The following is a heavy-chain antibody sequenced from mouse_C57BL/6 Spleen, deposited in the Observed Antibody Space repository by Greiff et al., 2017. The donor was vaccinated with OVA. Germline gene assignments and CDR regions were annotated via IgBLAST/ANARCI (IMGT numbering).Heavy chain of an antibody. CDR1: GYTFTSYW. CDR3: ARCDLRGDWYFDV. CDR2: IDPSDSYT. D-gene: IGHD1-1*01. J-gene: IGHJ1*03. Sequence: QVQLKQPGAELVMPGASVKLSCKASGYTFTSYWMHWVKQRPGQGLEWIGEIDPSDSYTNYNQKFKGKSTLTVDKSSSTAYMQLSSLTSEDSAVYYCARCDLRGDWYFDVWGTGTTVTVSS. V-gene: IGHV1-69*01.